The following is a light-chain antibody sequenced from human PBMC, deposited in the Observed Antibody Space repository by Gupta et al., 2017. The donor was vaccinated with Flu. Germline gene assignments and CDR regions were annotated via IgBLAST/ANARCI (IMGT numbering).Light chain of an antibody. J-gene: IGLJ1*01. CDR2: HDT. CDR3: QAWDNAYV. CDR1: KLGVKS. V-gene: IGLV3-1*01. Sequence: SYELTQPPAVSVPPGQTASVTCSGAKLGVKSASWYQHKPGQYPVLVIYHDTKRPPGIPERFSGSNSANPATLTISGTQAVDEADYYFQAWDNAYVFGSGTKLTVL.